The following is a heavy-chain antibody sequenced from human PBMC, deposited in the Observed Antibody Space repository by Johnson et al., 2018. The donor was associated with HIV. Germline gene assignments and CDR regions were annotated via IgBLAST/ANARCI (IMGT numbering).Heavy chain of an antibody. CDR1: GFTFSSYP. D-gene: IGHD3-10*01. J-gene: IGHJ3*02. Sequence: QVQLVESGGGVVQPGRSLRLSCAASGFTFSSYPMHWVRQAPGKGLQWVAVISYDGSNKYFADSVKCRFTISRDNSKNTVYLQMNSLRPYDTAVYYCAKDRGLSAFDIWGQGTMVTVSS. V-gene: IGHV3-30*04. CDR3: AKDRGLSAFDI. CDR2: ISYDGSNK.